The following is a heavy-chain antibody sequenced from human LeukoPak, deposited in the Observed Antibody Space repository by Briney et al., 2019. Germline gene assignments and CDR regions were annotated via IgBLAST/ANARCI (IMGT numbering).Heavy chain of an antibody. V-gene: IGHV1-18*01. J-gene: IGHJ4*02. D-gene: IGHD5-12*01. Sequence: ASVKVSCKASGYTFTSFLISWGRQAPGQGLEWMGWISGYDGNTKYAQRFQGRVTMTTDTSTSTAYMELRSLRSDDTAVYYCARTGVATIIDYWGQGTLVTVSS. CDR2: ISGYDGNT. CDR3: ARTGVATIIDY. CDR1: GYTFTSFL.